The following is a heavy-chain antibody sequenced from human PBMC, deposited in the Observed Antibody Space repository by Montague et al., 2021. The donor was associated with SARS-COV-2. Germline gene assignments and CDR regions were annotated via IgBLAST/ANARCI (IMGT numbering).Heavy chain of an antibody. CDR2: VDSDGST. J-gene: IGHJ4*02. D-gene: IGHD2-8*02. CDR3: ARDEYNWYWYND. Sequence: SETLSLTCTVSAGSLSSRSNYWGWVRQPPGMGLQWIGSVDSDGSTYYSPSLKSRVTISLDTSKNQFSLKLSSVTAADTAVYYCARDEYNWYWYNDWGQGALVTVSS. V-gene: IGHV4-39*07. CDR1: AGSLSSRSNY.